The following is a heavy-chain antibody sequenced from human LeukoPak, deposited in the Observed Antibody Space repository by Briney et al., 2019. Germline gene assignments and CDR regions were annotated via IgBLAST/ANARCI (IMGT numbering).Heavy chain of an antibody. CDR3: AKDRLSGLSNRFDP. J-gene: IGHJ5*02. D-gene: IGHD6-19*01. Sequence: PGGSLRLSCAASGFTFDDYAMHWVRHAPGKGLEWVSGISWNSGSIGYADSVKGRFTISRDNAKNSLYLQMNSLRAEDTALYYCAKDRLSGLSNRFDPWGQGTLVTVSS. CDR2: ISWNSGSI. V-gene: IGHV3-9*01. CDR1: GFTFDDYA.